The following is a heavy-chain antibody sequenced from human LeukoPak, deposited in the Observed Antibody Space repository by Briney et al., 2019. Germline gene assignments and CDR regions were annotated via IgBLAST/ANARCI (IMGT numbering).Heavy chain of an antibody. CDR3: ATQRWEKLHGSYYYDGMDV. Sequence: EASVKVSCKASGYTFTNYDINWVRQASGQGLEWVGWMNPNSGNAGFAQKFKGRITMTGDTTTNTAYMEVFSLTSDDTAIYYCATQRWEKLHGSYYYDGMDVWGQGTTVTVS. J-gene: IGHJ6*02. CDR1: GYTFTNYD. D-gene: IGHD1-26*01. V-gene: IGHV1-8*02. CDR2: MNPNSGNA.